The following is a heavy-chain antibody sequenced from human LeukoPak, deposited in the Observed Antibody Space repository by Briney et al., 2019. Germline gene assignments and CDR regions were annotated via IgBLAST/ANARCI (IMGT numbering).Heavy chain of an antibody. CDR2: IIDTGDAT. CDR3: AKCAQSYGNDAFDI. D-gene: IGHD3-16*01. CDR1: GFTFSNFA. J-gene: IGHJ3*02. V-gene: IGHV3-23*01. Sequence: PGGSLRLSCAASGFTFSNFAMTWVRQAPGKGLEWVSTIIDTGDATFYADSVRGRFTISRDNPKSTLYLQMNSLRAEDTAVYYCAKCAQSYGNDAFDIWGQGTMVTVSS.